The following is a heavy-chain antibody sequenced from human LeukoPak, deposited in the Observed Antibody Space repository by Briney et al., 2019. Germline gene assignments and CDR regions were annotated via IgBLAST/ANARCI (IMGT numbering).Heavy chain of an antibody. CDR3: ARGTTVVTCWFDP. D-gene: IGHD4-23*01. CDR1: GGSISNYY. CDR2: VYYSGST. Sequence: NPSETRSLTCTVSGGSISNYYWSWIRQPPGKGLEWIGYVYYSGSTNYHPSLKSRVTISVDTSKNQFSLKLNSVTAADTAVYYCARGTTVVTCWFDPWGQGTLVTVSS. V-gene: IGHV4-59*01. J-gene: IGHJ5*02.